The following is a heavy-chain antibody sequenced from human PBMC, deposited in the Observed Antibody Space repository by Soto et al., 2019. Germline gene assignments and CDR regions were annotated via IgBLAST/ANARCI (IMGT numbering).Heavy chain of an antibody. J-gene: IGHJ5*02. CDR1: GGAISRDA. CDR3: ASDRSNVLVGSVVVHWFDP. D-gene: IGHD3-10*02. Sequence: GASVKGYWKASGGAISRDASSRGRQDTGQGLEWMGGIIPIFGTANYAQKFQGRVTITADESTSTAYMELSSLRSEDTAVYYCASDRSNVLVGSVVVHWFDPWSQGTLVTVPS. CDR2: IIPIFGTA. V-gene: IGHV1-69*13.